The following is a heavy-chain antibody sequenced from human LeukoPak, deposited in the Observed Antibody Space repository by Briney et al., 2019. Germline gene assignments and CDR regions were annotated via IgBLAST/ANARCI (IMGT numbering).Heavy chain of an antibody. Sequence: ASVKVSCKASGYTFTGYYMHWVRQAPGQGLEWMGRINPNSGGTNYAQKFQGRVTMTRDTSISTAYMELSRLRSDDTAVYYCARDRGKRVVAITMVRGVVDYWGQGTLVTVSS. D-gene: IGHD3-10*01. CDR3: ARDRGKRVVAITMVRGVVDY. CDR1: GYTFTGYY. V-gene: IGHV1-2*06. CDR2: INPNSGGT. J-gene: IGHJ4*02.